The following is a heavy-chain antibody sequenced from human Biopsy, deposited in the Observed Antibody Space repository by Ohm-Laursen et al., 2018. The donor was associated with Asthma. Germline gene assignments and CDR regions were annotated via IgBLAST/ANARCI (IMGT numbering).Heavy chain of an antibody. CDR1: GYSLTNLS. V-gene: IGHV1-24*01. D-gene: IGHD4-17*01. CDR2: RDHEEGGT. Sequence: SVKVSCKISGYSLTNLSMHWVRQAPGQGLEWMGGRDHEEGGTVNARRFQGRVTMTEDTSTDTAYMELSSLSSDDTAVYYCASDFPKDYVRYNFQFWGQGTLVTVSS. J-gene: IGHJ4*02. CDR3: ASDFPKDYVRYNFQF.